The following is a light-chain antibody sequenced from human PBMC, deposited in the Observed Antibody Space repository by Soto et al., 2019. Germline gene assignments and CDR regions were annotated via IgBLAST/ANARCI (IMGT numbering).Light chain of an antibody. CDR2: AVT. CDR1: SSDVGSYNY. CDR3: SSYRSSSTYV. J-gene: IGLJ1*01. Sequence: QSALTQPASVSGSPGQSITISCTGTSSDVGSYNYVSWYQQQPGQAPKLMIYAVTHRASGTPDRFSASKSGNTASLTISGLQAGEEADYYCSSYRSSSTYVFGTGTKLTVL. V-gene: IGLV2-14*01.